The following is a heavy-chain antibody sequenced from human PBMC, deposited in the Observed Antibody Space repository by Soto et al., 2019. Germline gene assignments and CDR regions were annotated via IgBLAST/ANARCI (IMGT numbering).Heavy chain of an antibody. V-gene: IGHV4-4*07. CDR2: VYSSGTT. D-gene: IGHD3-10*01. J-gene: IGHJ4*02. CDR3: ARDIGSYAYGEGY. CDR1: GGSINSYW. Sequence: LSLTCSVSGGSINSYWWSWIRQPAGKGLEWIGRVYSSGTTDYNPSLNSRATLSVETSKNQFSLKLSSVTAADTAVYYCARDIGSYAYGEGYWGQGIQVTV.